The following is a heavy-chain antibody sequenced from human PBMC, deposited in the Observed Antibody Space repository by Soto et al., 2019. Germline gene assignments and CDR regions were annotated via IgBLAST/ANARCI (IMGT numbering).Heavy chain of an antibody. CDR1: GYTFTSYG. V-gene: IGHV1-18*01. Sequence: QVQLVQSGAEVKKPGASVKVSCKASGYTFTSYGISWVRQAPGHGLEWMGWISPYNGNTNYAQKLQGRVTMTTDTSTSTAYMELRSLRSDDTAVYYCARNDFWSAYYGITGWFDPWGQGTLVTVSS. CDR2: ISPYNGNT. J-gene: IGHJ5*02. D-gene: IGHD3-3*01. CDR3: ARNDFWSAYYGITGWFDP.